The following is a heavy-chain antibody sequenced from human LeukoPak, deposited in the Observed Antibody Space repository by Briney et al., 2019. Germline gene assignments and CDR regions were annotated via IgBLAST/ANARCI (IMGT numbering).Heavy chain of an antibody. V-gene: IGHV3-48*01. J-gene: IGHJ4*02. CDR3: AKPLGATYFDY. CDR1: GFTFSSYS. CDR2: ISSSSRTI. Sequence: GGSLRLSCAASGFTFSSYSMTWVRQAPGKGLEWVSYISSSSRTIYYADSVKGRFTISRDNSKNTLYLQMDSLRAEDTAVYYCAKPLGATYFDYWGQGTLVTVSS. D-gene: IGHD1-26*01.